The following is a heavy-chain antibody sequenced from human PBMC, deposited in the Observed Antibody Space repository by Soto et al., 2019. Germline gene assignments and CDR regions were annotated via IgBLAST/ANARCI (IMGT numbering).Heavy chain of an antibody. J-gene: IGHJ5*02. V-gene: IGHV4-31*03. CDR1: GGSIISGGYY. CDR3: ASERPDGSRLDP. CDR2: IYYSGST. Sequence: SETLSLTCTVSGGSIISGGYYWTWIRKHPGKGLEWIGYIYYSGSTYYNPSLKSRVTISVDTSKNQFSLKLSSVTAADTAVYYCASERPDGSRLDPWGQGTLVTVSS. D-gene: IGHD6-13*01.